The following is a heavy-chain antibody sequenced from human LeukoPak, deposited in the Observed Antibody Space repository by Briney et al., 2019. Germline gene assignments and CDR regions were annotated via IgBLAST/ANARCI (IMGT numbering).Heavy chain of an antibody. CDR3: AKDRWTEVDAFDI. CDR1: GFTFSSYW. Sequence: AGGSLRLSCAASGFTFSSYWMSWVRQAPGKGLEWVSAISGSGGSTYYADSVKGRFTISRDNSKNTLYLQMNSLRAEDTAVYYCAKDRWTEVDAFDIWGQGTMVTVSS. V-gene: IGHV3-23*01. D-gene: IGHD1-1*01. J-gene: IGHJ3*02. CDR2: ISGSGGST.